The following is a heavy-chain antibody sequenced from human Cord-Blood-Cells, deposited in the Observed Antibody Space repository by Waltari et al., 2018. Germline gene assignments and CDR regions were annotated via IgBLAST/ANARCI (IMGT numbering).Heavy chain of an antibody. CDR1: GGTFSSYA. CDR2: IIPIFGTA. CDR3: ARQTGYRGSYPDY. V-gene: IGHV1-69*01. D-gene: IGHD1-26*01. J-gene: IGHJ4*02. Sequence: QVQLVQSGAEVKKPGSSVKVSCKAPGGTFSSYALRWVRRAPGQGLEWRGGIIPIFGTANYAQKFQGRVTITADESTSTAYMELSSLRSEDTAVYYCARQTGYRGSYPDYWGQGTLVTVSS.